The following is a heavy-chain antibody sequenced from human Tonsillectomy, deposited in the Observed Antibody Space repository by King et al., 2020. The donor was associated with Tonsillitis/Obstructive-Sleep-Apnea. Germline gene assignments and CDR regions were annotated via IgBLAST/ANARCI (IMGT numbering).Heavy chain of an antibody. J-gene: IGHJ5*02. CDR2: INTNTGNA. CDR3: ARDHSDIVVVPVAIGDP. CDR1: GYTFSSHA. V-gene: IGHV7-4-1*02. Sequence: QLVQSGSELKKPGASVKVSCKASGYTFSSHAMNWVRQAPGQGLEWMGWINTNTGNATYAQAFTGRFVFSLDTSVNTAYLQISSLKAEDTAVYYCARDHSDIVVVPVAIGDPWGQGTLVTVSS. D-gene: IGHD2-2*02.